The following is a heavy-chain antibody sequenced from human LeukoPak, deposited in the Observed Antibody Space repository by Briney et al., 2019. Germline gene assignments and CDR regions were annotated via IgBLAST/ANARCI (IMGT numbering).Heavy chain of an antibody. CDR2: IYYSGST. Sequence: PSETLSLTCTVSGGSISSSSYYWGWIRQPPGNGLEWIGSIYYSGSTYYNPSLKSRVTISVDTSKNQFSLKLSSVTAADTAVYYCARATWGLWFGEPLDYWGQGTLVTVSS. D-gene: IGHD3-10*01. CDR1: GGSISSSSYY. V-gene: IGHV4-39*01. CDR3: ARATWGLWFGEPLDY. J-gene: IGHJ4*02.